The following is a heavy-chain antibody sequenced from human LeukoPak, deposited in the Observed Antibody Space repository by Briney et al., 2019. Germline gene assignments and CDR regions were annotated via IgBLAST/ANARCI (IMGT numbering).Heavy chain of an antibody. Sequence: GGSLRLSCAASGFTVSSNYLSWVRQAPGKGLGWVSVIYSGGSTYYADSVKGRFTISRDNSKNTLYLQMNSLRAEDTAVYYCAKFGIAVAGPNFDYWGQGTLVTVSS. CDR2: IYSGGST. CDR1: GFTVSSNY. J-gene: IGHJ4*02. D-gene: IGHD6-19*01. CDR3: AKFGIAVAGPNFDY. V-gene: IGHV3-53*01.